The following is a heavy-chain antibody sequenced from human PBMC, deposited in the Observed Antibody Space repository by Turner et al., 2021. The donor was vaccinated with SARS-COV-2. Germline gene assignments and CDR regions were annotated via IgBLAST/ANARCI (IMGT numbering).Heavy chain of an antibody. J-gene: IGHJ3*01. CDR1: GFPFTSYA. CDR3: VRETYSSTWDLGDAIDV. V-gene: IGHV3-21*01. D-gene: IGHD6-13*01. CDR2: ISVSTDYI. Sequence: EVPLADSGGCLVNPGGPLTLPCAFSGFPFTSYAMNWVPQATGRGLECVSSISVSTDYIYYADSVKGRFTISRDNAQQSLFLQMNNLRVEDTAIYYCVRETYSSTWDLGDAIDVWGQGTLVTVSS.